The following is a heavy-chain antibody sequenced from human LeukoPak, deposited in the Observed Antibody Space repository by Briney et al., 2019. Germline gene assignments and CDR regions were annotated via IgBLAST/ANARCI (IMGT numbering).Heavy chain of an antibody. V-gene: IGHV3-30*18. CDR3: AKGVRGVIAYYLDY. Sequence: PGGSLRLSCAASGFTFSSYAMSWVRQAPGKGLEWVAVISSDGSDKYYADSGKGRFTISRDNSKNQLYLQMNSLRPEDAAVYYCAKGVRGVIAYYLDYWGQGTLVTVSS. CDR2: ISSDGSDK. D-gene: IGHD3-10*01. J-gene: IGHJ4*02. CDR1: GFTFSSYA.